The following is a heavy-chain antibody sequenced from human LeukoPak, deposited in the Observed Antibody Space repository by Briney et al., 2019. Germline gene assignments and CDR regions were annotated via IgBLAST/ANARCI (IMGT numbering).Heavy chain of an antibody. CDR1: GDSVSSNSAT. CDR3: ARDLRLYYDILTGYRGFDY. V-gene: IGHV6-1*01. D-gene: IGHD3-9*01. CDR2: TYYRSKWYN. J-gene: IGHJ4*02. Sequence: SQTLSLTCAISGDSVSSNSATWNWIRQSPSRGLEWLGRTYYRSKWYNDLAVSVKSRIPINPDTSKNQFSLQLNSVTPEDTAVYYCARDLRLYYDILTGYRGFDYWGQGTLVTVSS.